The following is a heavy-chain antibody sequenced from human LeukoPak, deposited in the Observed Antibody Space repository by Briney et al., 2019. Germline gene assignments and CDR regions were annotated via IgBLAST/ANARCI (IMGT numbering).Heavy chain of an antibody. CDR3: ARDLRYYDSSYWYFDL. Sequence: GGSLRLSCAASGFTFSSYGMHWVRQAPGKGLGWVAVIWYDGSKKYYADSVKGRFTISRDNSKNTLYLQMNSLRAEDTAVYYCARDLRYYDSSYWYFDLWGRGTLVTVSS. J-gene: IGHJ2*01. CDR2: IWYDGSKK. V-gene: IGHV3-33*01. D-gene: IGHD3-22*01. CDR1: GFTFSSYG.